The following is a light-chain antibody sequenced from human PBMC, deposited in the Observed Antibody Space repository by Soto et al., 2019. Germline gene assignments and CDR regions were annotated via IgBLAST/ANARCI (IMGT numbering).Light chain of an antibody. J-gene: IGKJ4*01. CDR3: QQYNSYSPVT. CDR1: RSVSNY. Sequence: DIQMTQSPSSLSASVGDRVTITCRASRSVSNYLSWYQQKPGKAPKLLIYDASSLESGVPSRFSGSGSGTEFTLTISSLQPDDFATYYCQQYNSYSPVTFGGGTKVEIK. CDR2: DAS. V-gene: IGKV1-5*01.